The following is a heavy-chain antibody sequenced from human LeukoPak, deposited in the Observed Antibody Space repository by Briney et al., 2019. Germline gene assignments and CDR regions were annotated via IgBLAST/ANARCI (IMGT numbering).Heavy chain of an antibody. CDR2: IYHSGST. CDR1: GYSISSGYY. J-gene: IGHJ5*02. D-gene: IGHD1-1*01. CDR3: ARDLGILWFDP. V-gene: IGHV4-38-2*02. Sequence: SETLSLTCAVSGYSISSGYYWGWIRQPPGKGLEWIGSIYHSGSTYYNPSLKSRVTISVDTSKNQFSLKLSSVTAADTAVYYCARDLGILWFDPWGQGTLVTVSS.